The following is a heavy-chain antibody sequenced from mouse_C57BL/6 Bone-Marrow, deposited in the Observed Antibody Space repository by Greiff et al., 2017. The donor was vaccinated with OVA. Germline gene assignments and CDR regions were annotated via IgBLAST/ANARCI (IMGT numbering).Heavy chain of an antibody. CDR2: IDPSDSYT. V-gene: IGHV1-59*01. D-gene: IGHD2-3*01. CDR1: GYTFTSYW. Sequence: VQLQQPGAELVRPGTSVKLSCKASGYTFTSYWMHWVKQRPGQGLEWIGVIDPSDSYTNYNQKFKGKATLTVDTSSSTAYMQLSSLTSEDSAVYYCASNDALYYFDYWGQGTTLTVSS. CDR3: ASNDALYYFDY. J-gene: IGHJ2*01.